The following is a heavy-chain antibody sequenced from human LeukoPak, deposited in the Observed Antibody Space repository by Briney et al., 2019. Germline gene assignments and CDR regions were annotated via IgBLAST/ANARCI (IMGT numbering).Heavy chain of an antibody. CDR2: IYYSGST. CDR3: ARVSGSDLFFDY. V-gene: IGHV4-30-4*01. D-gene: IGHD2-21*01. Sequence: PSQTLSLTCTVSGGSFSSGDYYWSWLRQPPGKGLEWIGYIYYSGSTSYNPSLKSRLIISINTSKNQFSLRLSSVTAADTAVYYCARVSGSDLFFDYWGQGTLVTVSS. CDR1: GGSFSSGDYY. J-gene: IGHJ4*02.